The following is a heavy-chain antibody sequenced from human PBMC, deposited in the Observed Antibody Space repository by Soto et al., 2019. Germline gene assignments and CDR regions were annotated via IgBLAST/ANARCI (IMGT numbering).Heavy chain of an antibody. J-gene: IGHJ4*02. CDR2: ISAYNGNT. V-gene: IGHV1-18*01. D-gene: IGHD6-13*01. CDR3: ARDTRQQLVLSVPDY. CDR1: GYTFTSYG. Sequence: GASVKVSCKASGYTFTSYGISWVRQAPGQGLEWMGWISAYNGNTNYAQKLQGRVTMTTDTSTSTAYMELRSLRSDDTAVYYCARDTRQQLVLSVPDYWGQGTLVTVSS.